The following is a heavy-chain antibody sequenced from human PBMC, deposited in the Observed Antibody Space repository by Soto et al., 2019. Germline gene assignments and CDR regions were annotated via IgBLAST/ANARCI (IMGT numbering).Heavy chain of an antibody. J-gene: IGHJ4*02. D-gene: IGHD5-18*01. CDR3: ARVRRYSYGRSHGVDS. CDR1: GGTFSSYA. CDR2: IIPIFGTA. V-gene: IGHV1-69*01. Sequence: QVQLVQSGAEVKKPGSSVKVSCKASGGTFSSYAISWVRQAPGQGLEWMGGIIPIFGTANYAQKFQGRVTITADESTSTAYMDLSRLRAEDTAVDYCARVRRYSYGRSHGVDSWGQGTLVTVSS.